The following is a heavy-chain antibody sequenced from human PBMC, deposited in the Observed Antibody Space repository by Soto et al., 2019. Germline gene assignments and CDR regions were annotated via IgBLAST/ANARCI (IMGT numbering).Heavy chain of an antibody. CDR3: ARQEYYSSTSCYKVDS. CDR2: IYLGDSNT. Sequence: PGESLKISCTGSGNSFTSYWIGWVRQMPGKGLEWMGIIYLGDSNTRYSPTFQGQVTISADRSISTAYLQWSSLKASDTAMYYCARQEYYSSTSCYKVDSWGQGTLVTVSS. CDR1: GNSFTSYW. D-gene: IGHD2-2*02. J-gene: IGHJ4*02. V-gene: IGHV5-51*01.